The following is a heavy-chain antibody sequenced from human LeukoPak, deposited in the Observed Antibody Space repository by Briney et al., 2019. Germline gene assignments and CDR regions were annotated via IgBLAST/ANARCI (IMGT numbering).Heavy chain of an antibody. D-gene: IGHD5-18*01. V-gene: IGHV4-30-2*01. CDR3: AAIGVDTAMAEPDY. CDR1: GGSISSGGYS. J-gene: IGHJ4*02. Sequence: PSETLSLTCAVSGGSISSGGYSWSWIRQPPGKGLEWIGYIYHSGSTYYNPSLKSRVTISVDRSKNQFSLKLSSVTAADTAVYYCAAIGVDTAMAEPDYWGQGTLVTVSS. CDR2: IYHSGST.